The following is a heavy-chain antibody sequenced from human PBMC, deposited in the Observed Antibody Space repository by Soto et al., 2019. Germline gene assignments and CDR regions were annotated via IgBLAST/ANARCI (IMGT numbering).Heavy chain of an antibody. J-gene: IGHJ6*02. Sequence: SPTLSLTCAISGDSVSSNSAAWNWIRQSPSRGLEWLGRTYYRSKWYNDYAVSVKSRITINPDTSKNQFSLQLNSVTPEDTAVYSCTRSRTIAARRGDYYYYGMDVWGQGTTVTVSS. CDR1: GDSVSSNSAA. CDR2: TYYRSKWYN. V-gene: IGHV6-1*01. D-gene: IGHD6-6*01. CDR3: TRSRTIAARRGDYYYYGMDV.